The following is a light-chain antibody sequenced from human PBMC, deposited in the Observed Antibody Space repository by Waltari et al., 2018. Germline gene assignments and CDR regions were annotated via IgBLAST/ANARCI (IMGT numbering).Light chain of an antibody. CDR1: NIGSKN. V-gene: IGLV3-9*01. CDR2: TKR. CDR3: QVWDRSTAQ. J-gene: IGLJ2*01. Sequence: SYELTQPLSVSVALGQTARLTCGVNNIGSKNVHWYQQKAGQAPVLVIYTKRYRPSGIPERFSGPNACDTATLTIGRAQVGDEAGYHCQVWDRSTAQFGGGTKLTVL.